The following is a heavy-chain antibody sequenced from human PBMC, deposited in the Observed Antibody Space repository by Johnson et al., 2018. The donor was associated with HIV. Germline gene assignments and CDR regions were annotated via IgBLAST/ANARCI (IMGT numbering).Heavy chain of an antibody. D-gene: IGHD3-10*01. Sequence: QVQLVESGGGVVQPGRSLRLSCAASGFTFSSYGMHWVRQAPGKGLEWVSVIYSGGSTYYADSVKGRFTISRDNAKNSLYLQMNSQRAEDTAVYYCAREGKDAFDIWGQGTMVTVSS. CDR2: IYSGGST. J-gene: IGHJ3*02. CDR1: GFTFSSYG. V-gene: IGHV3-NL1*01. CDR3: AREGKDAFDI.